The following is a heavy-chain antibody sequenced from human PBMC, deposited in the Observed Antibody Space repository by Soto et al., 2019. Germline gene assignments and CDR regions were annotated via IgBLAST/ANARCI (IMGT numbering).Heavy chain of an antibody. CDR3: ARGDMVRGVMSYYYYGMDV. J-gene: IGHJ6*02. CDR1: GGSISSGDYY. Sequence: SETLSLTCTVSGGSISSGDYYWSWIRQPPGKGLEWIGYIYYSGSTYYNPSLKSRVTISVDTSKNQSSLKLSSVTAADTAVYYCARGDMVRGVMSYYYYGMDVWGQGTTVTVSS. CDR2: IYYSGST. V-gene: IGHV4-30-4*01. D-gene: IGHD3-10*01.